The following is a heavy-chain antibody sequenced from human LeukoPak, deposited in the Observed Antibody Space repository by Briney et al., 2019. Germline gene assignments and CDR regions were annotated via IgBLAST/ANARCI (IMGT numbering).Heavy chain of an antibody. CDR1: GYSITSGYY. D-gene: IGHD3-22*01. V-gene: IGHV4-38-2*02. CDR3: ARDAMYYYDSSGYPFDY. Sequence: PSETLSLTCSVSGYSITSGYYWGWIRQPPGKGLEWIGTIYHSGSTYYNPSLKSRVTISVDTSKNQFSLKLSSVTAADTAVYYCARDAMYYYDSSGYPFDYWGQGTLVTVSS. J-gene: IGHJ4*02. CDR2: IYHSGST.